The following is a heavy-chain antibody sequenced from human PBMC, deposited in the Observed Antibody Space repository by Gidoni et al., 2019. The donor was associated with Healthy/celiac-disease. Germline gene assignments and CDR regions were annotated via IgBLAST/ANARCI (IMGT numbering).Heavy chain of an antibody. Sequence: QVQLQQWGAGLLKPSETLSLTCAVYGGSFSGYYWSWIRQPPGKGLEWIGEINHSGSTNYNPSLKSRVTISVDTSKNQFSLKLSSVTAADTAVYYCARGVGYCSSTSCYEGDRWFDPWGQGTLVTVSS. CDR3: ARGVGYCSSTSCYEGDRWFDP. V-gene: IGHV4-34*01. CDR2: INHSGST. D-gene: IGHD2-2*01. CDR1: GGSFSGYY. J-gene: IGHJ5*02.